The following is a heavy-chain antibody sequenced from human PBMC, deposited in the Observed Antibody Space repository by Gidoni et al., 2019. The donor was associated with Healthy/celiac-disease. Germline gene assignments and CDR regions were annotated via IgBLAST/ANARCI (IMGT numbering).Heavy chain of an antibody. CDR2: IKQDGSEK. J-gene: IGHJ4*02. Sequence: EVQLVESGGGLVQPGGSLRLSCAASGFTFSSYWMSWVRQAPGKGLEWVANIKQDGSEKYYVDSVKGRFTISRDNAKNSLYLQMNSLRAEDTAVYYCARTYCSSTSCYTFGFDYWGQGTLVTVSS. D-gene: IGHD2-2*02. V-gene: IGHV3-7*03. CDR3: ARTYCSSTSCYTFGFDY. CDR1: GFTFSSYW.